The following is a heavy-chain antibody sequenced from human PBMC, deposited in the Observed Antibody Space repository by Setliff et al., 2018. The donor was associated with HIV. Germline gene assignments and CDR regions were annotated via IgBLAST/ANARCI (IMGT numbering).Heavy chain of an antibody. V-gene: IGHV4-34*01. J-gene: IGHJ4*02. CDR2: ISYSGST. Sequence: SETLSLTCAAYGGSFSDYSWSWIRQPPGKGLEWIGEISYSGSTNYNPSLKSRVTISVDTSKNQFSLKLSSVTAADTAVYYCARHSRGYDSQPFDYWGQGTLVTVSS. D-gene: IGHD3-22*01. CDR3: ARHSRGYDSQPFDY. CDR1: GGSFSDYS.